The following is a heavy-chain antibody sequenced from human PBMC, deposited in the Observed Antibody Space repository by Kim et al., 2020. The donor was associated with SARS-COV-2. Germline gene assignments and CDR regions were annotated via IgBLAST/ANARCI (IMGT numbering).Heavy chain of an antibody. CDR3: TTFPVRGLSAFDI. D-gene: IGHD6-19*01. Sequence: GGSLRLSCAASRFTFSNAWMSWVRQAPGKGLEWVGRIKSETDGGTTDYAAPVKGRFTISRDDSKNTLYLQMSSLQTEDTAVYYCTTFPVRGLSAFDIWCQGTMVTVSS. V-gene: IGHV3-15*01. CDR1: RFTFSNAW. CDR2: IKSETDGGTT. J-gene: IGHJ3*02.